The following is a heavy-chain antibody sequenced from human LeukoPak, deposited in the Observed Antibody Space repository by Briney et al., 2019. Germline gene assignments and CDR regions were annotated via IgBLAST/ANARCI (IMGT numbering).Heavy chain of an antibody. J-gene: IGHJ4*02. CDR1: GYSFTDYY. Sequence: ASVKVSCKASGYSFTDYYMHWVRQAPGQGLEWVGRINANSGVTNYKQKFQGRVTMTRDTSISTGYMELSGLTSDDTAVYYCARLPHVDTATWGQGTLVTVSS. CDR2: INANSGVT. D-gene: IGHD5-18*01. CDR3: ARLPHVDTAT. V-gene: IGHV1-2*06.